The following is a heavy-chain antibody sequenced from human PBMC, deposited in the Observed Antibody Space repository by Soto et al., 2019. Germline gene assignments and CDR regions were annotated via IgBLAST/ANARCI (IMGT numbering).Heavy chain of an antibody. J-gene: IGHJ4*02. CDR3: ARRYSDQDH. V-gene: IGHV3-11*05. CDR2: ISENSYHT. Sequence: QVKLVESGGGVVEPGGSLRLSCAVSGFAFENYYMTWIRQAPGKGLEWLSDISENSYHTNIADSIKGRFTISRDNAKKSLYLQMDGLRVEDTAVYYCARRYSDQDHWGRGTLVIVSS. CDR1: GFAFENYY. D-gene: IGHD5-18*01.